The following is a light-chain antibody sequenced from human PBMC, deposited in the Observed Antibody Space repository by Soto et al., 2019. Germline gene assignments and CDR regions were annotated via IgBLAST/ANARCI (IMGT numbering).Light chain of an antibody. CDR3: QQYGSSPPCT. V-gene: IGKV1-5*03. CDR1: QSISGW. J-gene: IGKJ3*01. Sequence: DIQLTQSPSSLSASVGGTVTITCRASQSISGWLAWYQQRPGVAPRLLIYEASTLQSGVPSRFSGSGSGTDFTLTISRLEPEDFAVYYCQQYGSSPPCTFGPGTKVDIK. CDR2: EAS.